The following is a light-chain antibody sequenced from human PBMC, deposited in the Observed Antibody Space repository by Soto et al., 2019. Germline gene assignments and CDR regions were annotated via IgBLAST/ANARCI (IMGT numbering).Light chain of an antibody. CDR2: GVS. J-gene: IGLJ3*02. V-gene: IGLV2-14*01. Sequence: QSALTQPASLSGSPGQSITISCTGTSSDIGAYDYVSWFQQHPGKAPKLMISGVSNRPSGVSNRFSGSKSGNAASLTISGLQAEDEADYYCSSYTSYTTLWVFGGGTQLT. CDR3: SSYTSYTTLWV. CDR1: SSDIGAYDY.